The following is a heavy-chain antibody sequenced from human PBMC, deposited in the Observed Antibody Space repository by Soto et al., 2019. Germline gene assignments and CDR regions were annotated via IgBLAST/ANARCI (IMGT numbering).Heavy chain of an antibody. CDR1: GLTFSSSG. D-gene: IGHD1-1*01. V-gene: IGHV3-30*03. CDR3: ATDRGNWNGLRY. Sequence: QVQLVESGGGVVQPGRSLRLSCAVSGLTFSSSGMHWVRQAPGKGLEWVAVTSYDGRNKYYGDSVRGRFTISRDNSKNTLDLQMNSLRVEDTAVYYCATDRGNWNGLRYWGQGALVTVSS. J-gene: IGHJ4*02. CDR2: TSYDGRNK.